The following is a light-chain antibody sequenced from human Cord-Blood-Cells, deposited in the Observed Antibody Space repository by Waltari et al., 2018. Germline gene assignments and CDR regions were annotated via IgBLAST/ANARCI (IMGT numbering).Light chain of an antibody. CDR2: EVS. Sequence: QSALTQPPSASGSPGQPVTISCTGHSSAVGGYNYVPWYQQHPGKAHNLMIYEVSKRPSGVPDRFSGSRSVNTASLTVSGLQAEDEADYYCSSYAGSNNYVFGTWTKVTVL. CDR3: SSYAGSNNYV. J-gene: IGLJ1*01. CDR1: SSAVGGYNY. V-gene: IGLV2-8*01.